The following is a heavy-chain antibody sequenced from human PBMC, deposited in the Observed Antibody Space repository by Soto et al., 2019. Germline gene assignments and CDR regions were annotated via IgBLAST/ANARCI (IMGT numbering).Heavy chain of an antibody. CDR3: ARRNFGDYDHYFDS. CDR1: GGSFSSYY. CDR2: ISYSGST. V-gene: IGHV4-59*01. J-gene: IGHJ4*02. D-gene: IGHD4-17*01. Sequence: SETLSLTCTVSGGSFSSYYWSWIRQPPGKGLEWIGYISYSGSTNYNPSLKSRVSISVDMSKNQFSLKLSSVTAADTAVYYCARRNFGDYDHYFDSWGRGTLVTVSS.